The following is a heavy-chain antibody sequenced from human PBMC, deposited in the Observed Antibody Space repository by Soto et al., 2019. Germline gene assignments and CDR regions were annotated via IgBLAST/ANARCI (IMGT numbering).Heavy chain of an antibody. Sequence: EVQLLESGGGLVQPGWSLRLSCAASGFTFISYAMSWVRQAPGKGLEWVSAISGSGGSTYYADSVKGRFTISRDNSKNTLYLQMNSLRAEDTAVYYCAMTLYGSGSYFEYYFDYWGQGTLVTVSS. J-gene: IGHJ4*02. CDR3: AMTLYGSGSYFEYYFDY. V-gene: IGHV3-23*01. CDR1: GFTFISYA. CDR2: ISGSGGST. D-gene: IGHD3-10*01.